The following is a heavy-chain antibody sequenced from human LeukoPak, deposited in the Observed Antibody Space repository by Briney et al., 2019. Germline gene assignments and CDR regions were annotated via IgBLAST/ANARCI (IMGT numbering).Heavy chain of an antibody. CDR3: VRELEGRLELRY. CDR1: EYSFTACY. V-gene: IGHV1-2*02. CDR2: INLNNGGT. D-gene: IGHD1-7*01. Sequence: ASVKVSCKASEYSFTACYMHWVRQAPGQGLEWMGWINLNNGGTNYAQKFQGRVTMTRDMSLRTVYMQLSRLRSDDPAVYYCVRELEGRLELRYWGQGTLVTVSS. J-gene: IGHJ4*02.